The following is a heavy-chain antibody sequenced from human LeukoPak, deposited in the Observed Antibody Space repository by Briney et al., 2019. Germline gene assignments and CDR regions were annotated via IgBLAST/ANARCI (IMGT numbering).Heavy chain of an antibody. V-gene: IGHV4-61*01. CDR3: ARYFDWLSGAFDI. D-gene: IGHD3-9*01. J-gene: IGHJ3*02. CDR2: IYNGVNT. Sequence: SETLSLTCTVSGASVSSASYWTWIRQPPGKGVEWIAHIYNGVNTNYNPSLKSRVTISVDTSKNQFSLRLNSVTAADTAVYYCARYFDWLSGAFDIWGQGTMVTVSS. CDR1: GASVSSASY.